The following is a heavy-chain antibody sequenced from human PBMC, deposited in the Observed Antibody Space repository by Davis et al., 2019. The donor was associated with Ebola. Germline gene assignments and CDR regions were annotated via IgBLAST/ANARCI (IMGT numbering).Heavy chain of an antibody. CDR1: GFTVSSNY. CDR3: AKSVDNWNYEDY. J-gene: IGHJ4*02. V-gene: IGHV3-53*05. CDR2: IYSGGST. D-gene: IGHD1-7*01. Sequence: GESLKISCAASGFTVSSNYMSWVRQAPGKGLEWVSVIYSGGSTYYADSVKGRFTISRDNSKNTLYLQMNSLRAEDTAVYYCAKSVDNWNYEDYWGQGTLVTVSS.